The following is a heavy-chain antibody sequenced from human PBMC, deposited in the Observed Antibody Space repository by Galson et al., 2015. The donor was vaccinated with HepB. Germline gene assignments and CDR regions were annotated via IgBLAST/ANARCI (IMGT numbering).Heavy chain of an antibody. CDR1: GFTFSSYA. Sequence: SLRLSCAASGFTFSSYAMSWVRQAPGKGLEWVSVVSDSGGSTYYADSVKGRFTIPRDNPKNTLYSYMNSLRPEDTAVYFCAKAARRYGYDLRYFEYWGQGTLVTVSS. V-gene: IGHV3-23*01. CDR2: VSDSGGST. J-gene: IGHJ4*02. D-gene: IGHD5-18*01. CDR3: AKAARRYGYDLRYFEY.